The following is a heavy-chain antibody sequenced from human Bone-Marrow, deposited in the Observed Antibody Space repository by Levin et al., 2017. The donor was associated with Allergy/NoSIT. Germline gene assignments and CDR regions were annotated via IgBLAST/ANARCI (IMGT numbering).Heavy chain of an antibody. D-gene: IGHD6-19*01. CDR3: AREGDSSAYYIDFDH. V-gene: IGHV3-72*01. J-gene: IGHJ4*02. Sequence: SCAASGFSFNDHSMNWVRQAPGKGLEWVGRTRNKANIYTTEYAASVKGRFTISRDDSRSSLFLQMNSLQTEDTAVYYCAREGDSSAYYIDFDHWGQGTLVTVSS. CDR1: GFSFNDHS. CDR2: TRNKANIYTT.